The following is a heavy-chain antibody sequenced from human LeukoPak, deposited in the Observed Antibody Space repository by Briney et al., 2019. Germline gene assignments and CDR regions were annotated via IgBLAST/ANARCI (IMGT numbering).Heavy chain of an antibody. CDR2: ISYDGSNK. J-gene: IGHJ4*02. Sequence: GSLRLSCAASGFTFSSYGMHRVRQAPGKGLEWVAVISYDGSNKYYADSVKGRFTISRDNSKNTLYLQMNSLRAEDTAVYYCAKDGKRWLQGHIDYWGQGTLVTVSS. D-gene: IGHD5-24*01. V-gene: IGHV3-30*18. CDR3: AKDGKRWLQGHIDY. CDR1: GFTFSSYG.